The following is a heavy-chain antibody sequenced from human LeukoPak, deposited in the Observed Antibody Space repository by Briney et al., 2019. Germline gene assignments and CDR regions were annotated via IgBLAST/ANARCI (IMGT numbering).Heavy chain of an antibody. J-gene: IGHJ3*02. CDR3: ASGPFTRIVGSFDI. V-gene: IGHV3-53*01. CDR1: GLTVSANC. CDR2: IYSDGDT. D-gene: IGHD3-22*01. Sequence: GGSLRLSCAASGLTVSANCMSWVRQTPGQGLEWVSSIYSDGDTYYTNSVKGRFTISRDNSKNRVYLQMNTLTAGDTVRYYCASGPFTRIVGSFDIWGPGTLVTVSS.